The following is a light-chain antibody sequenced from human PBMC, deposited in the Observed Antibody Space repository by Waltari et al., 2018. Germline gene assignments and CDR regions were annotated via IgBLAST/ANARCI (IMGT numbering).Light chain of an antibody. CDR2: GAS. J-gene: IGKJ4*01. V-gene: IGKV3-20*01. CDR1: QTVRTTY. CDR3: QQYDISPLT. Sequence: EIVLTQSPGTLSLSPGERATLSCRASQTVRTTYLAWYQQKPGKAPPLLIYGASSRATGIPDRFSGSGSGTDFSLTISSLEPEDFAVYYCQQYDISPLTFGGGTKVEIK.